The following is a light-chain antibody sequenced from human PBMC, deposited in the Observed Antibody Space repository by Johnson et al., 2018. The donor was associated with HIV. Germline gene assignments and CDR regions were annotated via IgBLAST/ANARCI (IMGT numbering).Light chain of an antibody. CDR1: SSNIGNNY. Sequence: SVLTQPPLVSAAPGQKVTISCSGSSSNIGNNYVSWYQQVPGTAPKLLIYDNDKRPSGIPDRFSASKSGTSATLGITGLQTGDEADYYCGTWDSSLSAGLFGAGTKVTVL. CDR3: GTWDSSLSAGL. V-gene: IGLV1-51*01. J-gene: IGLJ1*01. CDR2: DND.